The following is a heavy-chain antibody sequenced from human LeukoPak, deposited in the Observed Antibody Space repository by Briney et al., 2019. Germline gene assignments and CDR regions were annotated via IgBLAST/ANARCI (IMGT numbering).Heavy chain of an antibody. J-gene: IGHJ3*02. Sequence: SETLSLTCTVSGGSISSSSYYWGWIRQPPGKGLEWIGSIYYSGSTYYNPSLKSRATISVDTSKNQFSLKLSSVTAADTAVYYCARGYYYDSSGIDAFDIWGQGTMVTVSS. CDR3: ARGYYYDSSGIDAFDI. CDR1: GGSISSSSYY. V-gene: IGHV4-39*01. CDR2: IYYSGST. D-gene: IGHD3-22*01.